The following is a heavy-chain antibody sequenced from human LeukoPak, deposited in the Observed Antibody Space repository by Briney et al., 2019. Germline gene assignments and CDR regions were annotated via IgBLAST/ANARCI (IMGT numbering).Heavy chain of an antibody. J-gene: IGHJ6*03. CDR3: VRVGNRNQGYYYSYMDV. Sequence: GGSLSLSCAASGFTFSDHYMGWVRQAPGKGLEWVSYITSSSATNAYAVSVKGRFTVSKDNAKNSLYLQMDSVEVADTYFYYCVRVGNRNQGYYYSYMDVWGRGTTVTVSS. CDR1: GFTFSDHY. V-gene: IGHV3-11*01. CDR2: ITSSSATN.